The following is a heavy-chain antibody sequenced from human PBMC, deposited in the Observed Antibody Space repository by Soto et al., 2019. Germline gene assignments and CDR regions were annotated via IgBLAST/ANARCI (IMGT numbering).Heavy chain of an antibody. J-gene: IGHJ4*02. D-gene: IGHD5-12*01. CDR1: GGSISSYY. Sequence: SETLSLTCTFSGGSISSYYWSWIRQPPGKGLEWIGYIYYSGSTNYNPSLKSRVTISVDTSKNQFSLKLSSVTAADTAVYYCARHQGGSDSNFDYWGQGTLVTVSS. CDR2: IYYSGST. CDR3: ARHQGGSDSNFDY. V-gene: IGHV4-59*08.